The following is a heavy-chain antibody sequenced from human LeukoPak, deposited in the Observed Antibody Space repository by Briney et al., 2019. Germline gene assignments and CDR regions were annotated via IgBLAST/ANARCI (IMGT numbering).Heavy chain of an antibody. CDR1: GGPIRSSSYY. J-gene: IGHJ4*02. CDR3: ARTAYDGSGYYSDY. Sequence: PSETLSLTYTVSGGPIRSSSYYWGWIRQPPGKGLEWIGSISYSGSPYYSPSLKSRVTISVDTSKNQFSLKLSSVTAADTAVYYCARTAYDGSGYYSDYWGQGTLVTVSS. CDR2: ISYSGSP. V-gene: IGHV4-39*07. D-gene: IGHD3-22*01.